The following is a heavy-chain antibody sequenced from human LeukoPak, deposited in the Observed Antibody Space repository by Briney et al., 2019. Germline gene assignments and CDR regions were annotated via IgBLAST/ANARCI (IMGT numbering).Heavy chain of an antibody. CDR2: IYSGGST. D-gene: IGHD6-6*01. V-gene: IGHV3-53*01. CDR1: GFTVSSNY. CDR3: AKTSRSTSSSYYSDY. J-gene: IGHJ4*02. Sequence: PGGSLRLSCAASGFTVSSNYMSWVRQAPGKGLEWVSVIYSGGSTYYADSVKGRFTISRDNSMNTLYLLMNSLRAEDTAVYYCAKTSRSTSSSYYSDYWGQGTLVTVPS.